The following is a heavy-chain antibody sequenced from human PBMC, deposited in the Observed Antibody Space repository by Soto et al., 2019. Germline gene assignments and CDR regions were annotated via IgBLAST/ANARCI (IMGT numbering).Heavy chain of an antibody. D-gene: IGHD3-3*01. CDR3: ARDQPDYDFWRGYYKGAFDI. Sequence: PGGSLRLSCAASGFTFSSYEMNWVRQAPGKGLEWVSYISSSGSTIYYADSVKGRFTISRDNAKNSLYLQMNSLRAEDTAVYYCARDQPDYDFWRGYYKGAFDIWGQGTMVTVSS. V-gene: IGHV3-48*03. CDR2: ISSSGSTI. J-gene: IGHJ3*02. CDR1: GFTFSSYE.